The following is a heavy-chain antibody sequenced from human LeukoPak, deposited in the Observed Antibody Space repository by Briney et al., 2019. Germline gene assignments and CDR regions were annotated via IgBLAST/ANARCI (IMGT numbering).Heavy chain of an antibody. Sequence: PGGSLRLSFSASGFPFDDYAMPSVRQAPGKGLGWVSIISGDGGNTFYVDSVEGRFTISRDNSKNSLYLQMNSLKTEDTAFYCCAKDIGGGSGSYSDYWGQGTLVTVSS. CDR3: AKDIGGGSGSYSDY. J-gene: IGHJ4*02. CDR2: ISGDGGNT. CDR1: GFPFDDYA. D-gene: IGHD3-10*01. V-gene: IGHV3-43*02.